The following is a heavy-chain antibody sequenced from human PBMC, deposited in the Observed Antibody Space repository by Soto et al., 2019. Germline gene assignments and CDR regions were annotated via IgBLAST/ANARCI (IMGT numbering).Heavy chain of an antibody. V-gene: IGHV3-23*01. CDR3: AKDYDFWSGSTPFDY. D-gene: IGHD3-3*01. CDR1: GFTFSSYA. CDR2: ISGSGGST. J-gene: IGHJ4*02. Sequence: GGSLRLSCAASGFTFSSYAMSWVRQAPGKGLEWVSAISGSGGSTYYADSVKGRFTISRDNSKNTLYLQMNSLRAEDTAVYYCAKDYDFWSGSTPFDYWGQGTLVTVSS.